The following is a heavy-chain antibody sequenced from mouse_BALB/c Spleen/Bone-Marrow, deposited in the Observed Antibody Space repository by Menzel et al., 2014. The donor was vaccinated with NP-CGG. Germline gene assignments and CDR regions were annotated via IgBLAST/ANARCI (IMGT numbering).Heavy chain of an antibody. V-gene: IGHV5-6-4*01. Sequence: EVHLVESGGGLVKPGGSLKLSCAASGFTLSGYNMSWVRQTPEKRLEWVATISSGGSYTYYLDSVKGRFTISRDNAENTLYLQMSSLKSEDTAMYYCTKLLRLREYFDVWGAGTTVTVSS. J-gene: IGHJ1*01. CDR2: ISSGGSYT. D-gene: IGHD1-2*01. CDR1: GFTLSGYN. CDR3: TKLLRLREYFDV.